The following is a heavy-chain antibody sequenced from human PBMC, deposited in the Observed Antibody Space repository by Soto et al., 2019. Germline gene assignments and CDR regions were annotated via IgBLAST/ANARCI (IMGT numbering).Heavy chain of an antibody. CDR1: GYTFTSYG. J-gene: IGHJ4*02. V-gene: IGHV1-69*13. D-gene: IGHD3-10*01. CDR3: SLWFGELLYFDY. CDR2: IIPIFGTA. Sequence: SVKVSCKASGYTFTSYGISWVRQAPGQGLEWMGGIIPIFGTANYAQKFQGRVTITADESTSTAYMELSSLRSEDTAVYYCSLWFGELLYFDYWGQGTLVTVSS.